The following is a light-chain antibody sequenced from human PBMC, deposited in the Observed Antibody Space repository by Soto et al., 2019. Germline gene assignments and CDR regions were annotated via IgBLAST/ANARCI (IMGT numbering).Light chain of an antibody. V-gene: IGLV4-69*01. J-gene: IGLJ7*01. CDR3: QTWGTGIPV. CDR2: LNSDGSH. Sequence: QLVLTQSPSASASLGASVKLTCTLSSGHSSFAIAWHQQQPEKGPRFLMKLNSDGSHNKGDGIPDRFSGSSSGAERYLSIAHLQSEDEADYYCQTWGTGIPVFGGGTQLTVL. CDR1: SGHSSFA.